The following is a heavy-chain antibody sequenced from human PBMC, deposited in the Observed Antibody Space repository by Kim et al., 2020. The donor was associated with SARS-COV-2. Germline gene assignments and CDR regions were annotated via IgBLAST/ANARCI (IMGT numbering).Heavy chain of an antibody. V-gene: IGHV5-10-1*01. CDR1: GYNFTTYW. CDR2: IDPGDSYT. D-gene: IGHD2-15*01. Sequence: GESLKISCKGSGYNFTTYWISWVRQMPGKDLEWMGKIDPGDSYTNYSPSFQGHVTISADMSISTAYLQWSSLRASDTATYYCARHRGYCSGGSCYQDYWGQGTLVTVSS. CDR3: ARHRGYCSGGSCYQDY. J-gene: IGHJ4*02.